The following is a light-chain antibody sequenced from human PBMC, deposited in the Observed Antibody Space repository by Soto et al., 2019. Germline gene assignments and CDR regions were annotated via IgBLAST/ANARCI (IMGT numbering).Light chain of an antibody. V-gene: IGKV3-20*01. CDR1: QSVSSSY. CDR3: QQYGDSIT. CDR2: GAS. Sequence: EIVLTQSPDTLSLSPGERTTLSCRASQSVSSSYLAWYQQKPGQAPRLLIYGASSRATGIPDRFSGRGSGADFTLTISRLEPEDFAVYYCQQYGDSITFGGGT. J-gene: IGKJ4*01.